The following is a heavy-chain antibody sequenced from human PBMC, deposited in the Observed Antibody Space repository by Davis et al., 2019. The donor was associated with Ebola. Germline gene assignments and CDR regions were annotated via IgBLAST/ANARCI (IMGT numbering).Heavy chain of an antibody. CDR1: GGSFSGYY. Sequence: MPSETLSLTCAVYGGSFSGYYWTWIRQPPGKGLEWIGEINHSGSTNYNPSLKSRVTISVDTSKNQFSPKLSSVTAADTAVYYCARARYYYGRGRLDPWGQGTLVTVPS. V-gene: IGHV4-34*01. CDR2: INHSGST. D-gene: IGHD3-10*02. CDR3: ARARYYYGRGRLDP. J-gene: IGHJ5*02.